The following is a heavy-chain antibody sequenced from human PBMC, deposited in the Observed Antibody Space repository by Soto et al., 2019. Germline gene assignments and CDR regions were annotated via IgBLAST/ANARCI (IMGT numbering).Heavy chain of an antibody. CDR3: ATARYDFWSGYYTNDALDI. V-gene: IGHV1-24*01. Sequence: ASVKVSCKVSGYTLTELSMHWVRQAPGKGLEWMGGFDPEDGETIYAQKFQGRVTMTEDTSTDTAYMELSSLRSEDTAVYYCATARYDFWSGYYTNDALDIWGQGTMVTVSS. CDR2: FDPEDGET. CDR1: GYTLTELS. D-gene: IGHD3-3*01. J-gene: IGHJ3*02.